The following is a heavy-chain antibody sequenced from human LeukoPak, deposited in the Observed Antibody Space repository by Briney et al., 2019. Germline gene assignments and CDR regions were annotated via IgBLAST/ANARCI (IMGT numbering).Heavy chain of an antibody. V-gene: IGHV4-39*01. J-gene: IGHJ4*02. Sequence: PSETLSLTCTVSGASISSDRNYWGWIRQSPGKGLEWIASIYSSGNTYYNPSLQSRVSVSVDTSKNQFSVRLSSLTAADTAVYYCARHLSGTTMAHYFDHWGQGTVVTVSS. CDR2: IYSSGNT. CDR1: GASISSDRNY. CDR3: ARHLSGTTMAHYFDH. D-gene: IGHD1-1*01.